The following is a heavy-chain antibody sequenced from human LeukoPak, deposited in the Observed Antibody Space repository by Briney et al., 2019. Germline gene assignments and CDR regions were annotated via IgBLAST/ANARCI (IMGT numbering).Heavy chain of an antibody. Sequence: GGSLRLSCAASGFTFSSYGMHWVRQAPGKGLEWVAFIRYDGSNKYYADSVKGRFTTSRDNSKNTLYPQMNSLRAEDTAVYYCAMKLAAAGPMDVWGKGTTVTVSS. D-gene: IGHD6-13*01. CDR1: GFTFSSYG. J-gene: IGHJ6*03. CDR3: AMKLAAAGPMDV. V-gene: IGHV3-30*02. CDR2: IRYDGSNK.